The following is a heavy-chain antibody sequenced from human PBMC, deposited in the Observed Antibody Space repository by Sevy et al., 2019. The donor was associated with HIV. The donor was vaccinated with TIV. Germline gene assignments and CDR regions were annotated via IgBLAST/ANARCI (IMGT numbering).Heavy chain of an antibody. D-gene: IGHD6-13*01. CDR2: INQGGSEK. J-gene: IGHJ5*02. CDR1: GFTFSAYW. CDR3: ARALAAAASS. Sequence: GGSLRLSCAASGFTFSAYWMHWVRQAPGKGLKWVANINQGGSEKYYVDSVKGRFTISRDNAKNSLFLQMNSLRAEDTAVYYCARALAAAASSWGQGALVTVSS. V-gene: IGHV3-7*01.